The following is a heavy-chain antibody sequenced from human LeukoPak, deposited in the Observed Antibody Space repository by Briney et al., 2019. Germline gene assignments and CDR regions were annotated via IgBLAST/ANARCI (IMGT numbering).Heavy chain of an antibody. Sequence: SETLSLTCTVSGGSISSSSYYWGWIRQPPGKGLEWIGSIYYSGSTYYNPSLKSRVTISVDTSKNQFSLKLSSVTAADTAVYYCARERGGDSITQAAFDIWGQGTMVTVSS. CDR1: GGSISSSSYY. D-gene: IGHD2-21*02. V-gene: IGHV4-39*07. CDR2: IYYSGST. CDR3: ARERGGDSITQAAFDI. J-gene: IGHJ3*02.